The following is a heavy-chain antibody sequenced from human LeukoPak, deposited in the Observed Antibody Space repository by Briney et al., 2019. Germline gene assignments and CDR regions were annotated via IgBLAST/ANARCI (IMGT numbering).Heavy chain of an antibody. V-gene: IGHV3-23*01. CDR3: AKDGWEDIVVVPAAMMGYFDY. J-gene: IGHJ4*02. CDR2: ISGSGGST. Sequence: GGSLRLSCAASGFTFSSYAMSWVRQAPGKGLEWVSAISGSGGSTYYADSVKGRFTISRDNSKNTLYLRMNSLRAEDTAVYYCAKDGWEDIVVVPAAMMGYFDYWGQGTLVTVSS. CDR1: GFTFSSYA. D-gene: IGHD2-2*01.